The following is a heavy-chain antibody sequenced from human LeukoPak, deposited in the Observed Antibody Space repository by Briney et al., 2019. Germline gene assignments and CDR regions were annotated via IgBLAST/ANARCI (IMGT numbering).Heavy chain of an antibody. CDR2: IRYDGSNK. CDR3: AKDPRYCSSISCYDYFDY. V-gene: IGHV3-30*02. Sequence: PGGSLRLSCAASGFTFSSYGMHWVRQAPGKGLEWVAFIRYDGSNKYYAESVKGRFTISRDNSKNTLFLQMNSLRAEDTAVYYCAKDPRYCSSISCYDYFDYWGQGTLVTVSS. D-gene: IGHD2-2*01. J-gene: IGHJ4*02. CDR1: GFTFSSYG.